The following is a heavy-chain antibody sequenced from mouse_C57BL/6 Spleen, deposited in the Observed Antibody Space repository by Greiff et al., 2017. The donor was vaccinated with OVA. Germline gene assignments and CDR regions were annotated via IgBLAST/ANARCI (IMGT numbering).Heavy chain of an antibody. CDR1: GYTFTDYE. CDR2: IDPETGGT. D-gene: IGHD1-1*01. J-gene: IGHJ1*03. V-gene: IGHV1-15*01. Sequence: QVQLQQSGAELVRPGASVTLSCKASGYTFTDYEMHWVKQTPVHGLEWIGAIDPETGGTAYNQKFKGKAILTADKSSSTAYMELRSLTSEDSAVYYGTRDYGSSSWYFDVWGTGTTVTVSS. CDR3: TRDYGSSSWYFDV.